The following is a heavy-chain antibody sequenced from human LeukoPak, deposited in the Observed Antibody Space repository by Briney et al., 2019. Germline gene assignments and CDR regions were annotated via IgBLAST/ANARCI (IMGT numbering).Heavy chain of an antibody. CDR1: GFTFSSYA. Sequence: GGSLRLSCAASGFTFSSYAMSWVRQAPGKGPEWVSAISGSGGSTYYADSVKGRFTISRDNSKNTLYLQMNSLRAEDTAVYYCATSMRGILRYFDWLPDAFDIWGQGTMVTVSS. D-gene: IGHD3-9*01. V-gene: IGHV3-23*01. J-gene: IGHJ3*02. CDR2: ISGSGGST. CDR3: ATSMRGILRYFDWLPDAFDI.